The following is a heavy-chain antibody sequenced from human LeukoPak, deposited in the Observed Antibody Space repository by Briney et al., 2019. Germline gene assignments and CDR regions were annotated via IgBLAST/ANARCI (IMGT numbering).Heavy chain of an antibody. Sequence: SVKVPCKASGGTFSSYAISWVRQAPGQGLEWMGGIIPIFGTANYAQKFQGRVTITTDESTSTAYMELSSLRSEDTAVYYCARAVSEYQLLYDWFDPWGQGTLVTVSS. CDR3: ARAVSEYQLLYDWFDP. J-gene: IGHJ5*02. V-gene: IGHV1-69*05. CDR1: GGTFSSYA. D-gene: IGHD2-2*02. CDR2: IIPIFGTA.